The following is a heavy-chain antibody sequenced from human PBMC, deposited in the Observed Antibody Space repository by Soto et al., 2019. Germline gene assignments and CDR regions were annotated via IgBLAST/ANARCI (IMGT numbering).Heavy chain of an antibody. CDR1: GGSISGGNYY. CDR2: MHTSGST. D-gene: IGHD4-17*01. J-gene: IGHJ3*02. V-gene: IGHV4-30-4*01. Sequence: PAETLSLTCTVSGGSISGGNYYWSWIRQPPGKGREWVGYMHTSGSTDYNPSLKRRVTISVDTSKNQFSLRLSSLTAADTAVYYCARDTSKDYVDYAGSAFDIWGLGTMVTVSS. CDR3: ARDTSKDYVDYAGSAFDI.